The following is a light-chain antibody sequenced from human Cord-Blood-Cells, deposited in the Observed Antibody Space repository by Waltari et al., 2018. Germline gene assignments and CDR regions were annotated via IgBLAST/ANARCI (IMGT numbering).Light chain of an antibody. CDR2: AAS. V-gene: IGKV1-39*01. J-gene: IGKJ4*01. CDR1: QSISSY. Sequence: DIQMTQSPSSLSASVGDRVTITCRASQSISSYLNWYQQKPGKAPKLLIYAASSLQSGVPSRFSGSRSATDFTLTISSLQPEDFATYYCQQSYSTPLTFGGGTKAEIK. CDR3: QQSYSTPLT.